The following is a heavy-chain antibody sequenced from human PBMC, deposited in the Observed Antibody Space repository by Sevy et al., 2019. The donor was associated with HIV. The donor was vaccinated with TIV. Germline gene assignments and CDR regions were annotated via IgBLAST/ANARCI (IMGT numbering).Heavy chain of an antibody. CDR1: GFTFSDYY. V-gene: IGHV3-11*01. J-gene: IGHJ6*02. CDR2: ISGSDNTI. Sequence: GGSLRLSCAASGFTFSDYYMSWIRQAPGKGLEWISYISGSDNTIYYADSVKGRFTISRDNAKKSRYLQMSGLRAEDTAVYYCARDHVKDGDLGDYYYFAMDVWGPGTTVTVSS. D-gene: IGHD4-17*01. CDR3: ARDHVKDGDLGDYYYFAMDV.